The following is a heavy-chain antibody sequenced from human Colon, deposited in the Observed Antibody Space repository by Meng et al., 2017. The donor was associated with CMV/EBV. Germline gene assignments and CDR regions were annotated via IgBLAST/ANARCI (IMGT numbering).Heavy chain of an antibody. Sequence: GGSLRLSCAPSGFTFSSYAMHWVRQAPGKGLEWVAVISYDGSNKYYADSVKGRFTISRDNSKNTLYLQMNSLRAEDTAVYYCARSQTYYDFWSGYYTATYYYGMDVWGQGTTVTVSS. CDR2: ISYDGSNK. J-gene: IGHJ6*02. D-gene: IGHD3-3*01. CDR1: GFTFSSYA. V-gene: IGHV3-30-3*01. CDR3: ARSQTYYDFWSGYYTATYYYGMDV.